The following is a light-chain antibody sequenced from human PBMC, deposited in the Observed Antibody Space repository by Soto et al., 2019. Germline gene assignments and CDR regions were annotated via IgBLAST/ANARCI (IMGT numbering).Light chain of an antibody. CDR3: QHYENWPYT. CDR1: QSVSSI. V-gene: IGKV3-15*01. Sequence: EIVMTQSPATLSVSPGERATLSCRASQSVSSILAWYQQKPGQAPRLLIYGASTRATGIPARFSGSGSGTEFTLTISSLQSEDFAVYYCQHYENWPYTFGQGTNLEI. CDR2: GAS. J-gene: IGKJ2*01.